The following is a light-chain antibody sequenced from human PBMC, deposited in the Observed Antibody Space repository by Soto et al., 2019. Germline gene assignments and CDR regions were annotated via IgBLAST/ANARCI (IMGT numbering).Light chain of an antibody. CDR2: DAS. V-gene: IGKV1-5*01. Sequence: DIQMTQSPSTLSASVGDRVTITCRASQSICSWLAWYQQKPWKAPKLLIYDASSLESGVPSRFSGSGSGTEFTLTISSLQPDDFATYYCQQYNSYSPITFGQGTRLEIK. CDR1: QSICSW. CDR3: QQYNSYSPIT. J-gene: IGKJ5*01.